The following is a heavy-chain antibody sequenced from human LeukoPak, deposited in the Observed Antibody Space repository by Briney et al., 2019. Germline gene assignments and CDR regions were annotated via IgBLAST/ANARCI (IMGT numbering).Heavy chain of an antibody. CDR1: GGSFSGYY. V-gene: IGHV4-34*01. J-gene: IGHJ4*02. CDR2: INHSGST. Sequence: SETLSLTCAVYGGSFSGYYWSWIRQPPGKGLEWIGEINHSGSTNYNPSLKSRVTISVDTSKNQFSLKPSSVTAADTAVYYCARGHNLGYYFDYWGQGTLVTVSS. CDR3: ARGHNLGYYFDY. D-gene: IGHD5-24*01.